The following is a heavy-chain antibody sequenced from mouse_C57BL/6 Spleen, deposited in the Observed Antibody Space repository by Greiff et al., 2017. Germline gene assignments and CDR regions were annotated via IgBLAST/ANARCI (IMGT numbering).Heavy chain of an antibody. Sequence: QVQLQQSGAELARPGASVKMSCKASGYTFTSYSMHWVKQRPGQGLEWIGYINPSSGYTKYNQKFKDKATLTADKSSSTAYMQLSSLTSEDSAVYYCAREVGDGCDYYYAMDYWGQGTSVTVSS. D-gene: IGHD2-13*01. J-gene: IGHJ4*01. V-gene: IGHV1-4*01. CDR3: AREVGDGCDYYYAMDY. CDR1: GYTFTSYS. CDR2: INPSSGYT.